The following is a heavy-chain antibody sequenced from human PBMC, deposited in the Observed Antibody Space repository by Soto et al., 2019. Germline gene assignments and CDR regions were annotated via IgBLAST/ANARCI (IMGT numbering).Heavy chain of an antibody. V-gene: IGHV4-31*03. D-gene: IGHD3-10*01. Sequence: QVQLQESGPGLVKPSQTLSLTCTVSGGSISSGGYYWNLIRQHPGKGLEWIGYIYYSGSTYYNPSLKSRVTISVDTSKNQFSLKLSSVTAADTAVYYCARGITMVRGVGLFYFDYWGQGTLVTVSS. J-gene: IGHJ4*02. CDR1: GGSISSGGYY. CDR3: ARGITMVRGVGLFYFDY. CDR2: IYYSGST.